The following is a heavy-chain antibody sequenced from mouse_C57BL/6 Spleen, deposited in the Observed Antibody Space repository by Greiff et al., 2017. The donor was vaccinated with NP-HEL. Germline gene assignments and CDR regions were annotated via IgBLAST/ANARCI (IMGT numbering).Heavy chain of an antibody. CDR3: ARLGESYDFDY. CDR1: GYTFTDYY. CDR2: INPNNGGT. J-gene: IGHJ2*01. Sequence: EVQLQQSGPELVKPGASVKISCKASGYTFTDYYMNWVKQSHGKSLEWIGDINPNNGGTSYNQKFKGKATLTVDKSSSTAYMELRSLTSEDSAVYYCARLGESYDFDYWGQGTTLTVSS. D-gene: IGHD4-1*01. V-gene: IGHV1-26*01.